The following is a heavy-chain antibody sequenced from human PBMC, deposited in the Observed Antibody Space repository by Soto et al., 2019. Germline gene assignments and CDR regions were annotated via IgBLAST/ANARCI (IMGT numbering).Heavy chain of an antibody. CDR3: IRQGYENGEDMKYYFDS. J-gene: IGHJ4*02. Sequence: GGSLRLSCAASGFTFSDAWMNWVRQAPGKGLEWVGRIRSTIDGGTRDYAAPVKGRFTISRDDSKNTLYMQMSSLETEDTAVYYCIRQGYENGEDMKYYFDSWGQGTLVTVSS. CDR1: GFTFSDAW. V-gene: IGHV3-15*07. D-gene: IGHD4-17*01. CDR2: IRSTIDGGTR.